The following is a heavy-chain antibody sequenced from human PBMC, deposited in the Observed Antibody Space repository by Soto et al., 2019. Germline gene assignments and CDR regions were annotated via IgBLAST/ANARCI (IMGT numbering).Heavy chain of an antibody. D-gene: IGHD6-6*01. Sequence: PSETLSLTCAVYGGSFSGYYWSWIRQPPGKGLEWIGEINHSGSTNYNPSLKSRVTISVDTSKNQFSLKLSSVTAADTAVYCCVRDTGEQLVRRGFYYYYMDVWGNGTTVTVSS. J-gene: IGHJ6*03. CDR2: INHSGST. V-gene: IGHV4-34*01. CDR1: GGSFSGYY. CDR3: VRDTGEQLVRRGFYYYYMDV.